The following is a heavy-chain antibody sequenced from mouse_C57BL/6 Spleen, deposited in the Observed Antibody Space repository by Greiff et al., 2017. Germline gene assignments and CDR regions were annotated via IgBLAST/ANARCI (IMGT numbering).Heavy chain of an antibody. CDR2: ISYDGSN. D-gene: IGHD1-1*01. J-gene: IGHJ2*01. V-gene: IGHV3-6*01. CDR1: GYSITSGYY. CDR3: ARSYGTIDY. Sequence: VQLKESGPGLVKPSQSLSLTCSVTGYSITSGYYWNWIRQFPGNKLEWMGYISYDGSNNYNPSLKNRISITRDTSKNQFFLKLNSVTTEDTATYYCARSYGTIDYWGQGTTLTVSS.